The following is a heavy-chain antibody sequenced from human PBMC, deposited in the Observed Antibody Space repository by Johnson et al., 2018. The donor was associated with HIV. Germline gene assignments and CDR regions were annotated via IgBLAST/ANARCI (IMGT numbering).Heavy chain of an antibody. D-gene: IGHD2-2*02. CDR2: ISGSGGST. CDR1: GFTFSSYA. V-gene: IGHV3-23*04. Sequence: MQLVESGGGLVQPGGSLRLSCAASGFTFSSYAMSWVRQAPGKGLVWVSAISGSGGSTYYADSVKGRFTISRDNSKNTLYLQMNSLRAEDTAVYYCAKGSTSCYNAFDIWGQGTMVTVSS. CDR3: AKGSTSCYNAFDI. J-gene: IGHJ3*02.